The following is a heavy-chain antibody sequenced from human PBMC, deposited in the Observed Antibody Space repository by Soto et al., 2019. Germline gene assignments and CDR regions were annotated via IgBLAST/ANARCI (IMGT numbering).Heavy chain of an antibody. Sequence: QVQLVQSGAEVKKPGSSVKVSCKTSGGTFHSHAVTWVRQAPGQGLEWMGGIITVFNTTNYAEKFQGRVTITADMSASTAYMELSSLRSEDTAVDYCARVRFYYDSRGYYRFDPWGQGTLVIVSS. D-gene: IGHD3-22*01. CDR3: ARVRFYYDSRGYYRFDP. J-gene: IGHJ5*02. CDR2: IITVFNTT. CDR1: GGTFHSHA. V-gene: IGHV1-69*06.